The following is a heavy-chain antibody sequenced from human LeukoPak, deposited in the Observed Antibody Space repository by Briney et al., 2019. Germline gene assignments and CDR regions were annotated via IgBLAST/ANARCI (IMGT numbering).Heavy chain of an antibody. D-gene: IGHD6-19*01. V-gene: IGHV5-51*01. J-gene: IGHJ4*02. CDR1: GYGFTIYW. Sequence: MTGESLKISCKGSGYGFTIYWIGWVRQMPGKGLEWMGIIYPGDSDTRYSPSFQGQVTISADRSINTAYLQWSSLKASDTAIYYCARRLKNSNGWTFDYWGQGTLVTVSS. CDR3: ARRLKNSNGWTFDY. CDR2: IYPGDSDT.